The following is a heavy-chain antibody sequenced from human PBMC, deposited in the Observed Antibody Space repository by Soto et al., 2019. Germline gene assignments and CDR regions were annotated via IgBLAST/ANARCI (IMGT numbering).Heavy chain of an antibody. CDR1: GFTFSNAW. J-gene: IGHJ4*02. CDR2: IKSKTDGGTT. CDR3: TTDELRYFDWLSL. V-gene: IGHV3-15*01. Sequence: GGSLRLSCAASGFTFSNAWMSWVRQAPGKGLEWVGRIKSKTDGGTTDYAAPVKGRFTISRDDSKNTLYLQMNSLKTEDTAVYYCTTDELRYFDWLSLGGQGTLVTVSS. D-gene: IGHD3-9*01.